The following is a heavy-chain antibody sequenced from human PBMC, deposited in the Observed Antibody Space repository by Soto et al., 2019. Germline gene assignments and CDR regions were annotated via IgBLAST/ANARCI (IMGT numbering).Heavy chain of an antibody. CDR3: ARPPGYCSGDSCRIHY. J-gene: IGHJ4*02. D-gene: IGHD2-15*01. CDR1: GGSISSSSYY. V-gene: IGHV4-39*01. Sequence: QLQLQESGPGLVKPSETLSLTCTVSGGSISSSSYYWGWIRQPPGKGLEWIGSIYYSGSTYYNLSPNSRVTISLDTPTIQFSLQISSVPAGVPAAYSCARPPGYCSGDSCRIHYWGQGTTATVSS. CDR2: IYYSGST.